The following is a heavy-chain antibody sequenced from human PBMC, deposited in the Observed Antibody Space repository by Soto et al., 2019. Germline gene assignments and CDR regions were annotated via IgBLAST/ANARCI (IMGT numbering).Heavy chain of an antibody. V-gene: IGHV4-39*07. J-gene: IGHJ4*02. CDR3: ASLNDYGDYVDY. CDR2: IYYSGST. Sequence: SGTLYLTCTDSGGSISSSIYYWGWIRQPPGKGLEWIGSIYYSGSTYYNPSLKSRVTISVDTSKNQFSLKLSSVTASDTAMYYCASLNDYGDYVDYWGQGTLVTVS. D-gene: IGHD4-17*01. CDR1: GGSISSSIYY.